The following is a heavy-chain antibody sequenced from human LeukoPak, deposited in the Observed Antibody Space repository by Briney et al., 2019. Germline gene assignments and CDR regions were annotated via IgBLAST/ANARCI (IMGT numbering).Heavy chain of an antibody. Sequence: SETLSLTCTVSGGSISSYYWSWIRQPPGKGLEWIGYIYYSGNTNYNPSLKSRVTISVDTSRNQFSLKVTSVTAADTAVYYCARDRANGDYDYWGQGTLVTVSS. CDR3: ARDRANGDYDY. J-gene: IGHJ4*02. V-gene: IGHV4-59*01. D-gene: IGHD4-17*01. CDR1: GGSISSYY. CDR2: IYYSGNT.